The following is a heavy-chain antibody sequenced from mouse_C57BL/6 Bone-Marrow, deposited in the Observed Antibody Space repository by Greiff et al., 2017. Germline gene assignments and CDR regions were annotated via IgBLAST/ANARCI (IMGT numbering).Heavy chain of an antibody. CDR1: GYTFTSHW. CDR2: IFPGSGST. V-gene: IGHV1-56*01. J-gene: IGHJ4*01. Sequence: QVQLQQSGPELVRPGASVKISCKAPGYTFTSHWMQWVRQRPGQGLEWIGEIFPGSGSTYYNEKFKGKATMTVDTSSSTAYMQLSSLTSEDSAVYFCARTHYCGSSYAMDYWGQGTSVTVSS. CDR3: ARTHYCGSSYAMDY. D-gene: IGHD1-1*01.